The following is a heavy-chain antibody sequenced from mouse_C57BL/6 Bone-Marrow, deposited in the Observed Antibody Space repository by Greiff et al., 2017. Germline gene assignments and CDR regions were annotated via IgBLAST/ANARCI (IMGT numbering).Heavy chain of an antibody. Sequence: QVQLQQSGAELARPGASVKLSCKASGYTFTSYGISWVKQRTGQGLEWIGEIYPRSGNTYYNEKFKGKATLTADKSSSTAYMELRRLTSEESAVYFCANAYYSNYGFAYWGQGTLVTVSA. V-gene: IGHV1-81*01. J-gene: IGHJ3*01. CDR1: GYTFTSYG. CDR3: ANAYYSNYGFAY. CDR2: IYPRSGNT. D-gene: IGHD2-5*01.